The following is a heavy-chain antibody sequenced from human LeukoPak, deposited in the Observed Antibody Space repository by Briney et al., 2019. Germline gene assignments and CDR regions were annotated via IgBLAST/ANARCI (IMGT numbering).Heavy chain of an antibody. J-gene: IGHJ4*02. Sequence: SETLSLTCTVSGGSISSSSYYWGWIRRPPGKGLEWIGSIYYSGSTYYNPSLKSRVTISVDTSKNQFSLKLSSVTAADTAVYYCARPTDYGGNSDYWGQGTLVTVSS. CDR2: IYYSGST. D-gene: IGHD4-23*01. CDR3: ARPTDYGGNSDY. V-gene: IGHV4-39*01. CDR1: GGSISSSSYY.